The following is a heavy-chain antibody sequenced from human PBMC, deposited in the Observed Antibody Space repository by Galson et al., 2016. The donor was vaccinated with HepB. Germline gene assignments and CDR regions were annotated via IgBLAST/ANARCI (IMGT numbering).Heavy chain of an antibody. CDR2: ISTYNYST. D-gene: IGHD3-3*01. CDR1: GYTFTNNG. V-gene: IGHV1-18*01. CDR3: ARDPWIAYAGNGHYFYYYYEMDV. Sequence: SVKVSCKASGYTFTNNGISWVRQAPGQGLEWMGWISTYNYSTNYAQKVQGRITMTADKSTNTVYMELRSLRSDDTAVYFCARDPWIAYAGNGHYFYYYYEMDVWGQGTTVTVSS. J-gene: IGHJ6*02.